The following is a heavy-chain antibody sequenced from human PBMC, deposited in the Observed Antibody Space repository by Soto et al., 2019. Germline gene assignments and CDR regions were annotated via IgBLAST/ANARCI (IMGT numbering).Heavy chain of an antibody. Sequence: SETLSLTCTVSGGSISSSSYYWGWIRQPPGKGMEWIGSIYYSGSIYYNPSLMSRVTISVYTSKNQFSLKLSSVTAADTAVYYCARWEHNWNDVDDWFDPWGQGTLVTVSS. J-gene: IGHJ5*02. CDR2: IYYSGSI. D-gene: IGHD1-20*01. CDR3: ARWEHNWNDVDDWFDP. V-gene: IGHV4-39*01. CDR1: GGSISSSSYY.